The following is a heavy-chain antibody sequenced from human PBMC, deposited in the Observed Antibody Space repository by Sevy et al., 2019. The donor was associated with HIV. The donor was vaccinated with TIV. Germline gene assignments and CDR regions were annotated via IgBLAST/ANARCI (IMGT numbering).Heavy chain of an antibody. J-gene: IGHJ4*02. CDR2: IYYSGST. V-gene: IGHV4-59*13. Sequence: QSQTLSLTCTVSGVSISSFYWSWIRQPPGKGLEWIGNIYYSGSTNYNPSLKSRVTISVDTSKNQFSLKLSSVTAADTAVYYCVRRYFYDSRGSTVFDYWGQGTLVTVSS. CDR1: GVSISSFY. CDR3: VRRYFYDSRGSTVFDY. D-gene: IGHD3-22*01.